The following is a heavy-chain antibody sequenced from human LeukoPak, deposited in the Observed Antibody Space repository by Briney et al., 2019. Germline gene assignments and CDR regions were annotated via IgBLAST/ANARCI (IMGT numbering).Heavy chain of an antibody. D-gene: IGHD5-12*01. V-gene: IGHV4-61*02. CDR3: ARGGYGDAFDI. CDR2: IYTSRST. J-gene: IGHJ3*02. CDR1: GGTISSGSYY. Sequence: PSQTLSLTCTVSGGTISSGSYYWIWLPPPTGQGLEWIMRIYTSRSTNYNPSLKSRVTISVDTSKNQFSLKRSAVTAADTAVYYCARGGYGDAFDIWGQGTMVTVSS.